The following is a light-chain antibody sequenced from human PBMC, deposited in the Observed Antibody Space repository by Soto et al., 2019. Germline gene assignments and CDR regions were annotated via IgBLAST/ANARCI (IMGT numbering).Light chain of an antibody. J-gene: IGKJ2*01. CDR3: QQSYSTPRT. CDR2: AAS. V-gene: IGKV1-39*01. Sequence: DIQMTQSPSSLSAYVGDRVTITCRASQSISSYLNWYQQKPGKAPKLLIYAASSLQSGVPSRFSGSESGTDFTLTISSLQPEDFATYYCQQSYSTPRTFGQGTKLEIQ. CDR1: QSISSY.